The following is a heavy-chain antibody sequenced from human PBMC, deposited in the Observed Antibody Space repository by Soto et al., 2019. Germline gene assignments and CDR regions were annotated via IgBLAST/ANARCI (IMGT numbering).Heavy chain of an antibody. J-gene: IGHJ6*02. CDR1: GYTFTSYG. Sequence: GASVKVSCKASGYTFTSYGISWVRQAPGRGLEWMGWISAYNGNTNYAQKLQGRVTMTTDTSTSTAYMELRSLRSDDTAVYYCARDCSSTSCYNYHYYYYGMDVWGQGTTVTVSS. CDR3: ARDCSSTSCYNYHYYYYGMDV. D-gene: IGHD2-2*02. CDR2: ISAYNGNT. V-gene: IGHV1-18*01.